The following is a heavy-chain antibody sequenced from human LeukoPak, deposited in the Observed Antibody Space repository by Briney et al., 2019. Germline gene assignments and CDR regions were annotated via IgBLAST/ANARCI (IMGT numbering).Heavy chain of an antibody. J-gene: IGHJ5*02. V-gene: IGHV3-30-3*01. D-gene: IGHD2-2*01. CDR3: ARDPLRGRPLYCSSTSCWSGWFDP. CDR1: GFIFSSYA. CDR2: ISYDGSNK. Sequence: GGSLRLSCAASGFIFSSYAMHWVRQAPGKGLEWVAVISYDGSNKYYADSVKGRFTISRDNSKNTLYLQMNSLRAEDTAVYYCARDPLRGRPLYCSSTSCWSGWFDPWGQGTLVTVSS.